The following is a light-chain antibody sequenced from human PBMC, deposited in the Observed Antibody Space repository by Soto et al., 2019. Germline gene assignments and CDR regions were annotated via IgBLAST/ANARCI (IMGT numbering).Light chain of an antibody. CDR3: SSYTSSSSVYV. V-gene: IGLV2-14*01. J-gene: IGLJ1*01. CDR1: SSDVGGYNY. Sequence: QSVLTQPASVSGSPGQSITISCTGTSSDVGGYNYVSWYQQHPGKAPKLMIYDVSNRPSGVSNRFSGSKSGNTASLTISGLQAEDEADYYCSSYTSSSSVYVFGTGTKLTVL. CDR2: DVS.